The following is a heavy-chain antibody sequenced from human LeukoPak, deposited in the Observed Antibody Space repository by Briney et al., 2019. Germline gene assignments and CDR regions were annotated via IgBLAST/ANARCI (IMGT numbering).Heavy chain of an antibody. D-gene: IGHD1-26*01. CDR3: HNSGSYPRYYYYGMDV. V-gene: IGHV1-69*01. J-gene: IGHJ6*02. CDR2: IIPIFGTA. Sequence: SVNVSCKASGGTFSSYAISWVRQAPGQGLEWMGGIIPIFGTANYAQKFQGRVTITADESTSTAYMELSSLRSEDTAVYYCHNSGSYPRYYYYGMDVWGQGTTVTVSS. CDR1: GGTFSSYA.